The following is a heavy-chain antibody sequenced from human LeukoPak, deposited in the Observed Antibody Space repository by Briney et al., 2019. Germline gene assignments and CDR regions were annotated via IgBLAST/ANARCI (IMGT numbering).Heavy chain of an antibody. Sequence: SETLSLTCTVSGGSISSSSYYWGWIRQPPGKGLEWIGSIYYSGSTYYNPSLKSRVTISVDTSKNQFSLKLSSVTAADTAVYYCARQRSLMKMYYFDYWGQGTLVTVSS. CDR3: ARQRSLMKMYYFDY. CDR1: GGSISSSSYY. D-gene: IGHD2-8*01. CDR2: IYYSGST. J-gene: IGHJ4*02. V-gene: IGHV4-39*01.